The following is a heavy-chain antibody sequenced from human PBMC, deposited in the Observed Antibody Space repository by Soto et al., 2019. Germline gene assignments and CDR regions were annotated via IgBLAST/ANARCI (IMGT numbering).Heavy chain of an antibody. D-gene: IGHD3-10*01. CDR3: ARPMVRGVIRDDY. CDR1: GGSVSGYY. Sequence: ETLSLTCAVCGGSVSGYYWSWIRQPPGKGLEWIGEINHSGSTNYNPSLKSRVTISVDTSKNQFSLKLSSVTAADTAVYYCARPMVRGVIRDDYWGQGTLVTVSS. CDR2: INHSGST. V-gene: IGHV4-34*01. J-gene: IGHJ4*02.